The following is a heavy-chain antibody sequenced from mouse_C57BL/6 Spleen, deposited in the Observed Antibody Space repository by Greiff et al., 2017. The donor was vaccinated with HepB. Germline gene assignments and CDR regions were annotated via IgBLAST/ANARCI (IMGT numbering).Heavy chain of an antibody. CDR1: GYTFTSYW. D-gene: IGHD1-1*01. Sequence: VQLQQSGAELAKPGASVKLSCKASGYTFTSYWMHWVKPRPGPGLEWIGYLNPSSGYTKSHQKFKDNVTLTADKASSTAYMQLSSLTYEDSTVYDCARPITTVVTDWYFDVWGTGTTVTVSS. CDR2: LNPSSGYT. J-gene: IGHJ1*03. V-gene: IGHV1-7*01. CDR3: ARPITTVVTDWYFDV.